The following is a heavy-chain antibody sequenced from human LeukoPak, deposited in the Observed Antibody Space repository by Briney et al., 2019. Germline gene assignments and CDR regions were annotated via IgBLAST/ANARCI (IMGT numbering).Heavy chain of an antibody. Sequence: PGGSLRLSCAASGFTFSSYAVNWVRQAPGKGLEWVSGISGSGGSTFYVDSVKGRFTISRDNSKNTLYLQMNSLRAEDTAVYYCARGDGDYGSDFWGQGTLVTVSS. V-gene: IGHV3-23*01. CDR2: ISGSGGST. J-gene: IGHJ4*02. CDR1: GFTFSSYA. CDR3: ARGDGDYGSDF. D-gene: IGHD4-17*01.